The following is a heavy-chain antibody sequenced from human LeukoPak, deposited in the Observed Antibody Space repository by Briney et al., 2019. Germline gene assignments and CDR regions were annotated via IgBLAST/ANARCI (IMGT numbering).Heavy chain of an antibody. CDR2: ISGSGGST. J-gene: IGHJ4*02. CDR3: ARDSWYYGSGSYSYLFDY. Sequence: GGSLRLSCAASGFTFSSYAMSWVRQAPGKGLEWVSAISGSGGSTYYADSVKGRFTISRDNSKNTLYLQMNSLRAEDTAVYYCARDSWYYGSGSYSYLFDYWGQGTLVTVSS. D-gene: IGHD3-10*01. V-gene: IGHV3-23*01. CDR1: GFTFSSYA.